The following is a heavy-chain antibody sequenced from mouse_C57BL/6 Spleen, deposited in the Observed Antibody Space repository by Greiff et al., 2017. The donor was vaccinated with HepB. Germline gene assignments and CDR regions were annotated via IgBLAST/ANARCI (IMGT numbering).Heavy chain of an antibody. J-gene: IGHJ4*01. CDR2: IYPRSGNT. CDR3: AGAIYDGYYDYYAMDY. D-gene: IGHD2-3*01. CDR1: GYTFTSYG. Sequence: VKLQQSGAELARPGASVKLSCKASGYTFTSYGISWVKQRTGQGLEWIGEIYPRSGNTYYNEKFKGKATLTADKSSSTAYMELRSLTSEDSAVYFCAGAIYDGYYDYYAMDYWGQGTSVTVSS. V-gene: IGHV1-81*01.